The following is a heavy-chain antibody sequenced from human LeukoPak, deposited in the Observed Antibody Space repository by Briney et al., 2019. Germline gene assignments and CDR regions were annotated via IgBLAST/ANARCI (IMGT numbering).Heavy chain of an antibody. J-gene: IGHJ4*02. CDR3: ARDQISGYDYMSRGGSFDY. D-gene: IGHD5-12*01. Sequence: GGSLRLSCAASGFTFSSYSMNWVRQVQGRGLGWVSSISIVVSYIYYADSVKGRFTISRDNAKNSLYLQMNSLRAEDTAVYYCARDQISGYDYMSRGGSFDYWGQGTLVTVSS. CDR2: ISIVVSYI. V-gene: IGHV3-21*01. CDR1: GFTFSSYS.